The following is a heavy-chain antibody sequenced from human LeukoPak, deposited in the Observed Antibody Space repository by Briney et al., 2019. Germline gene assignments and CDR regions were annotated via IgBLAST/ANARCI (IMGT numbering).Heavy chain of an antibody. CDR3: ARGAASATGDWFDP. CDR1: GGSFSSYY. D-gene: IGHD6-13*01. Sequence: SETLSLTCAVYGGSFSSYYWSWIRQPPGKGLEWIGYIYYSGSTKYNPSLKSRVTISVDTSKNQFSLRLSSVTAADTAVYYCARGAASATGDWFDPWGQGTLVTVSS. CDR2: IYYSGST. V-gene: IGHV4-59*01. J-gene: IGHJ5*02.